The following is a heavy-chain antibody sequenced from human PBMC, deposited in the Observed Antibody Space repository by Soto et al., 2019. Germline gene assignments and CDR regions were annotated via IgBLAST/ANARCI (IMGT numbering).Heavy chain of an antibody. V-gene: IGHV3-23*01. CDR2: ISGSGGST. J-gene: IGHJ5*02. Sequence: EVQLLESGGGLVQPGGSLSLSCAASGFTFSSYARSWVPQAPGRGLEWVSAISGSGGSTYYADSVKGRFTISRDNSKNTLYLQMNSLRAEDTAVYYCAKVVRDNWFDPWGQGTLVTVSS. CDR3: AKVVRDNWFDP. CDR1: GFTFSSYA.